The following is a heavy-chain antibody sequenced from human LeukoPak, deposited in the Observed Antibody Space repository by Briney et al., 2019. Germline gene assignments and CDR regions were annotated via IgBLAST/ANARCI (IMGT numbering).Heavy chain of an antibody. CDR1: GYTFTTYR. J-gene: IGHJ4*02. D-gene: IGHD6-19*01. V-gene: IGHV5-10-1*01. CDR2: IDPSGSSS. Sequence: GQSLKISCTASGYTFTTYRITWVRQVPGKGLEWMGRIDPSGSSSTYSPSFQGHVTISVDQSIRTAYLQWSSLEASDTAIYYCARSSRTNRRGWYGFYYFDYWGQGTRVTVSS. CDR3: ARSSRTNRRGWYGFYYFDY.